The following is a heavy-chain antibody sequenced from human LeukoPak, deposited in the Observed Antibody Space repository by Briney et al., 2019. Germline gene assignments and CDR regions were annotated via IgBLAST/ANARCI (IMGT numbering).Heavy chain of an antibody. CDR2: IYYSGST. V-gene: IGHV4-30-4*01. CDR3: AREALAYGSGSPFDY. J-gene: IGHJ4*02. Sequence: SETLSLTCTVSGGSISSGDYYWSWIRQPPGKGLEWIGYIYYSGSTYYNPSLKSRVTISVDTSKNQFPLKLSSVTAADTAVYYCAREALAYGSGSPFDYWGQGTLVTVSS. CDR1: GGSISSGDYY. D-gene: IGHD3-10*01.